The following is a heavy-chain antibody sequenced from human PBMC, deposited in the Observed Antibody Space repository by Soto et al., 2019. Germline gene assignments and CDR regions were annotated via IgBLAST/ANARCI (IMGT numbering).Heavy chain of an antibody. V-gene: IGHV1-3*01. CDR3: ARGLNVYYFDF. D-gene: IGHD3-16*01. CDR2: INAGNGNT. Sequence: ASVKVSCKASGYTFTSYSMHWVRQAPGQRLEWMGWINAGNGNTKYSQKFQGRVTITRDTSASTAYMELSSLRSEDTAVYYCARGLNVYYFDFWGQGTLVTVSS. CDR1: GYTFTSYS. J-gene: IGHJ4*02.